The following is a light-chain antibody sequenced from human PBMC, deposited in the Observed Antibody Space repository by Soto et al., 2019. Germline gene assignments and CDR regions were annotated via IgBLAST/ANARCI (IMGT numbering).Light chain of an antibody. CDR3: CSYAGSRSYV. CDR2: EGT. Sequence: QSDRTKPASGSGLPGESICISCKGSSSDVGSYDLVSWYLQYPGKAPKVIIFEGTKRPSGVSDRFSGSKSGNTASLTISGLQTEDEADYYCCSYAGSRSYVFGPGTKVTV. J-gene: IGLJ1*01. CDR1: SSDVGSYDL. V-gene: IGLV2-23*01.